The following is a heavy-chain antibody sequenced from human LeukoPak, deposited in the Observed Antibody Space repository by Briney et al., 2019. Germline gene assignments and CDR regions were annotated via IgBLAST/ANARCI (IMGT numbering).Heavy chain of an antibody. Sequence: GASLRLSCAASGFTFYSYAMSWVRQAPGKGLEWVSSIGRGGDTTYYADSVKGRFTISRDNSRNTLYPQMNSLRAEVTALYCCAGNGEYWGQGTPVTASS. CDR3: AGNGEY. D-gene: IGHD3-10*01. V-gene: IGHV3-23*01. CDR1: GFTFYSYA. CDR2: IGRGGDTT. J-gene: IGHJ4*02.